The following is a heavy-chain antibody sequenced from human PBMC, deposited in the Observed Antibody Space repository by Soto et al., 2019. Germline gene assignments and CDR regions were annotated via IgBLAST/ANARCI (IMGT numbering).Heavy chain of an antibody. Sequence: GAALNISCKGSGYSFTSYWISWVRQMPGKGLEWMGRIDPSDSYTNYSPSFQGHVIISRDDSKSIAYLQMNSLKTEDSALYYCARATIAVSTYYFDSWGLGTPVTVSS. CDR1: GYSFTSYW. V-gene: IGHV5-10-1*01. D-gene: IGHD6-19*01. J-gene: IGHJ4*02. CDR2: IDPSDSYT. CDR3: ARATIAVSTYYFDS.